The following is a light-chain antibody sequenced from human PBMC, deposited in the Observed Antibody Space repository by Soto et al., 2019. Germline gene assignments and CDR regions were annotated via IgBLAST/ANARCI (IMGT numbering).Light chain of an antibody. CDR2: WAS. Sequence: DIVLTQSPDSLAVSLGERATINCKSSQSVLYSSNNKNYLAWYQQRPGQPPKLLIHWASTRESGVPDRFSGSGSRTDFTLTISSLQAEDVAVYYCHQYYSTPPAFGQGTKVEIK. CDR3: HQYYSTPPA. V-gene: IGKV4-1*01. CDR1: QSVLYSSNNKNY. J-gene: IGKJ1*01.